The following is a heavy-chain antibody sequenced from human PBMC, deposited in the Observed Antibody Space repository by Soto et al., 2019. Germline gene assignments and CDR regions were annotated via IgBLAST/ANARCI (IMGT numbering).Heavy chain of an antibody. D-gene: IGHD3-9*01. CDR3: TSTKRGYYDILTGYYGPDAFDI. V-gene: IGHV3-49*04. J-gene: IGHJ3*02. CDR1: GFTFGDYA. CDR2: IRSKAYGGTT. Sequence: GGSLRLSCTASGFTFGDYAMSWVRQAPGKGLEWVGFIRSKAYGGTTEYAASVKGRFTISRDDSKSIAYLQMNSLKTEDTAVYYCTSTKRGYYDILTGYYGPDAFDIWGQGPMVTVSS.